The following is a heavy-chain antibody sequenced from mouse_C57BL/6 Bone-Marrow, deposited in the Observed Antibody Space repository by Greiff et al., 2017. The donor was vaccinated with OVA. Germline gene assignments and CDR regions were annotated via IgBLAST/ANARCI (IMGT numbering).Heavy chain of an antibody. CDR2: IYPRDGST. CDR1: GYTFTDHT. V-gene: IGHV1-78*01. J-gene: IGHJ4*01. CDR3: ANYDLSGYYYAMDY. D-gene: IGHD3-2*02. Sequence: VKLQESDAELVKPGASVKISCKVSGYTFTDHTIHWMKQRPEQGLEWIGYIYPRDGSTKYNEKFKGKATLTADKSSSTAYMQLNSLTSEDSAVYFCANYDLSGYYYAMDYWGQGTSVTVSS.